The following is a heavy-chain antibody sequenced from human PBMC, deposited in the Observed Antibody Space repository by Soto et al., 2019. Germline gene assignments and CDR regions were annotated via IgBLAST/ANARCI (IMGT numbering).Heavy chain of an antibody. CDR2: IYYRGST. D-gene: IGHD4-17*01. J-gene: IGHJ4*02. Sequence: SETLSLTCTVSGGSIRSSSSYWGWVRQPPGKGLEWIGSIYYRGSTYYNPSLRSRATISVDTSKNQFSLKLSSVTAADTAVYYCARRSFTVTTYDYWGQGTLVTVSS. CDR3: ARRSFTVTTYDY. CDR1: GGSIRSSSSY. V-gene: IGHV4-39*01.